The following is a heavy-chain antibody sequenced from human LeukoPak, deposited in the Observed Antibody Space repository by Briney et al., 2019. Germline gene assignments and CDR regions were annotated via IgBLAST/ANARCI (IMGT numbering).Heavy chain of an antibody. V-gene: IGHV3-30*02. CDR1: GFTFSSYG. CDR2: IRYDGSDK. CDR3: AKDTSGSYNYFDS. Sequence: GGSLTLSCAASGFTFSSYGMHWVRQAPGKGLEWVTFIRYDGSDKYYADSVKGRFTISRDNSKNTLYLQMNGLRAEHTAFYYCAKDTSGSYNYFDSWGQGTLVTVSS. D-gene: IGHD1-26*01. J-gene: IGHJ4*02.